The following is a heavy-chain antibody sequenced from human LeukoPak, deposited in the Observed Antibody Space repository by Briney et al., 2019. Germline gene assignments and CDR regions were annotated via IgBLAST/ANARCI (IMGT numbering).Heavy chain of an antibody. V-gene: IGHV4-59*01. Sequence: SETLSLTCTVSGGSISSYYWNWIRQPPGKGLEWIGYIYYSGSTNYNPSLKSRATISVDTSKNQFSLKLSSVTAADTAVYYCARLSVDYDSSGYYQNDAFDIWGQGTMVTVSS. CDR3: ARLSVDYDSSGYYQNDAFDI. CDR2: IYYSGST. J-gene: IGHJ3*02. CDR1: GGSISSYY. D-gene: IGHD3-22*01.